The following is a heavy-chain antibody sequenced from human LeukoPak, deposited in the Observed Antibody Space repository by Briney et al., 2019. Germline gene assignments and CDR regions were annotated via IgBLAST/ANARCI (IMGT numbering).Heavy chain of an antibody. J-gene: IGHJ4*02. D-gene: IGHD4-17*01. CDR3: ARDRGDYADSSVFDY. Sequence: SETLSLTCSVSGGSLSRYYWTWIRQTPGKTLEWIGKIYHSGSRNYNPSLKSRLTMSLDTSTNQFSLKLTSVTAADTAVYYCARDRGDYADSSVFDYWGQGILVAVSS. CDR2: IYHSGSR. CDR1: GGSLSRYY. V-gene: IGHV4-59*12.